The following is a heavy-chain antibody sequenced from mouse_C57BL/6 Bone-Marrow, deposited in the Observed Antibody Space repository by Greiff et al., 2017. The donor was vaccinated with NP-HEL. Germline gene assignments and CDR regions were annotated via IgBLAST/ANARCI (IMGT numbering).Heavy chain of an antibody. CDR2: IYPGDGDT. V-gene: IGHV1-82*01. CDR3: ARPLIYYDYDARFAY. Sequence: QVQLQQSGPELVKPGASVKISCKASGYAFSSSWMNWVKQRPGKGLEWIGRIYPGDGDTNYNGKFKGKATLTADKSSSTAYMQLSSLTSEDSAVYFCARPLIYYDYDARFAYWGQGTLVTVSA. D-gene: IGHD2-4*01. J-gene: IGHJ3*01. CDR1: GYAFSSSW.